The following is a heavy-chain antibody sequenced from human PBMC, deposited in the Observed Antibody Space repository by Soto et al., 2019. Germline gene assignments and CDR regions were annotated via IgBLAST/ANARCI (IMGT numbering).Heavy chain of an antibody. Sequence: EVQLVESGGDLVQPGGSLRLACAASGFSFSTSSMAWVRQPPGKGLEWVSAISPSASDTLYADSVKGRFTIFRDNSKNTLGLQVNSPRAEDTAVYYCAKGGYTFAYEWGQGTLVTVSS. V-gene: IGHV3-23*04. CDR3: AKGGYTFAYE. CDR1: GFSFSTSS. CDR2: ISPSASDT. J-gene: IGHJ4*02. D-gene: IGHD5-18*01.